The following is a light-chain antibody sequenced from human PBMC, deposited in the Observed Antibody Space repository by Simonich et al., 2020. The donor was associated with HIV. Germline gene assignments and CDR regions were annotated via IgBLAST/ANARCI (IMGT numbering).Light chain of an antibody. J-gene: IGKJ4*01. Sequence: IQMPQSPSSLSASVGDRVPITCQASQDISNYLNWYQPKPGKAPKLLIYDASNLEKWGPSRFSGSGSGTDFTFTISSLQPEDIATYYCQEYDNLLALTFGGGTKVEIK. CDR2: DAS. CDR3: QEYDNLLALT. CDR1: QDISNY. V-gene: IGKV1-33*01.